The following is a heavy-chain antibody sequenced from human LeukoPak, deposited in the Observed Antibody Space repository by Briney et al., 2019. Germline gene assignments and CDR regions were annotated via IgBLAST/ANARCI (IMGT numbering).Heavy chain of an antibody. CDR1: GFTFSSYE. CDR3: ARRDHSITMVRGVTYYYYNGMDV. Sequence: GGSLRLSCAASGFTFSSYEMNWVRQAPGKGLEWVSYISSSGGTIYYADSVKGRFTISRDNAKNSLNLQMNSLRAEDTAVYYCARRDHSITMVRGVTYYYYNGMDVWGQGTTVTVSS. J-gene: IGHJ6*02. CDR2: ISSSGGTI. D-gene: IGHD3-10*01. V-gene: IGHV3-48*03.